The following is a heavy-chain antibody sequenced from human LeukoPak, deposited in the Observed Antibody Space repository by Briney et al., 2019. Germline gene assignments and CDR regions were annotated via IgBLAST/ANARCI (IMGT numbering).Heavy chain of an antibody. CDR1: GFTFSSYA. D-gene: IGHD2-15*01. CDR2: ISYDGSNK. Sequence: GGSLRLSCAASGFTFSSYAMHWVRQAPGKGLEWVAVISYDGSNKYYADSVKGRFTISRDNSKNTLYLQMNSLRAEDTAVYYCARRGIWDFDYWGQGTLVTVSS. CDR3: ARRGIWDFDY. V-gene: IGHV3-30-3*01. J-gene: IGHJ4*02.